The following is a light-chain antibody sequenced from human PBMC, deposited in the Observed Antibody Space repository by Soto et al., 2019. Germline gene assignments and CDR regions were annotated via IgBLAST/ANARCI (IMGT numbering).Light chain of an antibody. Sequence: DIQMTQSPSSLSASVGDRVTITCRASQSIAGYLSWYQQRPGKAPKFLIYSASSLQGGVPSRFSGSGSGTDFSLTINGLQPEDFATYFCQQSFSVPITFGQGTRLEIK. V-gene: IGKV1-39*01. CDR1: QSIAGY. J-gene: IGKJ5*01. CDR2: SAS. CDR3: QQSFSVPIT.